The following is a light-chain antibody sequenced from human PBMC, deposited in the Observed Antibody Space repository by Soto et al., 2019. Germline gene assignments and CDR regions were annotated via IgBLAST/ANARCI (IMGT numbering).Light chain of an antibody. CDR1: QSISSY. V-gene: IGKV1-39*01. J-gene: IGKJ3*01. CDR3: QQSYNMPFT. CDR2: AAF. Sequence: DIQMTQSPSSLSASVGDRVTITCRASQSISSYLNWYQQKPGKAPKLLFYAAFILQSGVPSRFGGSGAGTDFTLTVSSLQPEDFATYFCQQSYNMPFTFGPGTKVDI.